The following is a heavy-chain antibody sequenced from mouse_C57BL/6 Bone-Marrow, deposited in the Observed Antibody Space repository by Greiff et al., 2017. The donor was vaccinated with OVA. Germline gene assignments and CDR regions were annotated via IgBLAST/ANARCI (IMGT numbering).Heavy chain of an antibody. J-gene: IGHJ4*01. CDR3: ARSDRNGKGYAMDY. D-gene: IGHD2-1*01. V-gene: IGHV8-12*01. Sequence: VKLQESGPGILQSSQTLSLTCSFSGFSLSTSGMGVSWIRQPSGKGLEWLAHIYWDDDKRYNPSLKSRLTISKDTSRNQVFLKITSVDTADTATYYCARSDRNGKGYAMDYWGQGTSVTVSS. CDR1: GFSLSTSGMG. CDR2: IYWDDDK.